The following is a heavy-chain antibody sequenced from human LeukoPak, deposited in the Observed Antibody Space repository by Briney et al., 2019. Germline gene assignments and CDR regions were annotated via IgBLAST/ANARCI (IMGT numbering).Heavy chain of an antibody. CDR1: GFTFSAHS. D-gene: IGHD2-21*02. CDR2: ISGSGNII. CDR3: ARDPPYCPEGVCYEGFDY. Sequence: PGGSLRLSCAASGFTFSAHSMCWVRQGPGKGLELVSYISGSGNIIQYADSVKGRFTNSRDNARNSLDLQINSLRTEDTAVYYCARDPPYCPEGVCYEGFDYWRQGTLVTVPS. V-gene: IGHV3-48*01. J-gene: IGHJ4*02.